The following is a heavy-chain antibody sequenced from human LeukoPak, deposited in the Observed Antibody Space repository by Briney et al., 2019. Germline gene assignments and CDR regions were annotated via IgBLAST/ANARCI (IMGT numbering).Heavy chain of an antibody. D-gene: IGHD2-15*01. CDR1: GGSISSYS. CDR3: ARDRGRDCSGGRCWDY. V-gene: IGHV4-59*01. CDR2: IYYSGST. J-gene: IGHJ4*02. Sequence: PSETLSLTCTVSGGSISSYSWSWIRQPPGKGLEWIGYIYYSGSTDYNPSLKSRVTISVDTSKNQFSLRLSSVTAADTAVYYCARDRGRDCSGGRCWDYWGQGTLVTVSS.